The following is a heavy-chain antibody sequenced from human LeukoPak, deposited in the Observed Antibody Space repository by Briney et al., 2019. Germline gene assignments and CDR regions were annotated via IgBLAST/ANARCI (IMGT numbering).Heavy chain of an antibody. CDR3: AREGGYYDSSGHYQAYDAFDI. Sequence: GGSLRLSCAASGFIFSTYWMSWVRQAPGKGLEWVANINQDESEKYYVDSVKGRFTISRDNAKNSLYLQVNSLRAEDTAVYYCAREGGYYDSSGHYQAYDAFDIWGQGTEVTVSS. V-gene: IGHV3-7*05. D-gene: IGHD3-22*01. CDR1: GFIFSTYW. CDR2: INQDESEK. J-gene: IGHJ3*02.